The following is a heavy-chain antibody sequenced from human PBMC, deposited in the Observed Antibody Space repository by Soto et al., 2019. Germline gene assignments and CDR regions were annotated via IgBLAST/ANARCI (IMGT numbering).Heavy chain of an antibody. CDR2: ISYDGSNK. CDR3: AKEGGSVWSVVVVTPDFDY. Sequence: GGSLRLSCAASGFTFSSYGMHWVRQAPGKGLEWVAVISYDGSNKYYADSVKGRFTISRDNSKNTLYLQMNSLRAEDTAVYYCAKEGGSVWSVVVVTPDFDYWGQGTLVTVSS. CDR1: GFTFSSYG. V-gene: IGHV3-30*18. J-gene: IGHJ4*02. D-gene: IGHD2-21*02.